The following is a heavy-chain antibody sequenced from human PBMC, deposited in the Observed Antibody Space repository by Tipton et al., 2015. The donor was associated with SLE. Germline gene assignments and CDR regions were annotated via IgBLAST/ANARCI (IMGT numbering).Heavy chain of an antibody. CDR1: GGSFNGYY. J-gene: IGHJ4*02. CDR3: ARSRDGYTYDLRY. Sequence: LRLSCAVYGGSFNGYYWSWIRQTPGKGLEWIGEINHSGNTNYNPSLKSRVTISVDTSMTQFSLKLTSVTAADTAVYYCARSRDGYTYDLRYWGQGTPVTVSS. V-gene: IGHV4-34*01. CDR2: INHSGNT. D-gene: IGHD5-24*01.